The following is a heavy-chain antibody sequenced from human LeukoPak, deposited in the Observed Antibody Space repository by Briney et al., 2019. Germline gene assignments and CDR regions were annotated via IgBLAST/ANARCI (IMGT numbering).Heavy chain of an antibody. J-gene: IGHJ4*02. V-gene: IGHV1-18*01. Sequence: ASVKVSCKASGYTFTSYGISWVRQAPGQGLEWMGWISAYNGNTNYAQKVQGRVTMTTDTSTNTAYMELRSLRPDDTAVYYCARDPPHSSGPTSPCFEYWGQGTLVTVSS. CDR2: ISAYNGNT. CDR1: GYTFTSYG. CDR3: ARDPPHSSGPTSPCFEY. D-gene: IGHD6-19*01.